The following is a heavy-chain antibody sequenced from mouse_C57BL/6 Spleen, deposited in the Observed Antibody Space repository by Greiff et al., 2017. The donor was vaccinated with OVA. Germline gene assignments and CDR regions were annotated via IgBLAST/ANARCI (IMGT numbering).Heavy chain of an antibody. CDR1: GYTFTSYW. J-gene: IGHJ2*01. CDR3: ARHGNYDYFDY. Sequence: QVQLQQSGAELVKPGASVKLSCKASGYTFTSYWMQWVKQRPGQGLEWIGEIDPSDSYTNYNQKFKGKATLTVDTSSSTAYMQLSSLTSEDSAVYYCARHGNYDYFDYWGQGTTLTVSS. D-gene: IGHD2-1*01. CDR2: IDPSDSYT. V-gene: IGHV1-50*01.